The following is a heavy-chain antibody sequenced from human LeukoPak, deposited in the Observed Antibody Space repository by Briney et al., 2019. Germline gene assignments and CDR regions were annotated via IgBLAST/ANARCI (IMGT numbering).Heavy chain of an antibody. V-gene: IGHV3-48*01. J-gene: IGHJ4*02. CDR1: GFTFSSYS. D-gene: IGHD3-16*01. CDR3: ARDSDYVWGSYGFDY. Sequence: PGGALRLSCAASGFTFSSYSMNWVRQAPGKGVEWVSYISSSSSTIYYAASVKGRFTISRDNAKNSLYMQMNSLRAEDTAVYYCARDSDYVWGSYGFDYWGQGTLVTVSS. CDR2: ISSSSSTI.